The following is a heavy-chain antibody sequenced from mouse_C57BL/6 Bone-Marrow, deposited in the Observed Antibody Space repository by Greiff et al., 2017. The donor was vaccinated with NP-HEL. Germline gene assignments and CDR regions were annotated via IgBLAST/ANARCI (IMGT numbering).Heavy chain of an antibody. CDR2: IDPSDSYT. J-gene: IGHJ3*01. D-gene: IGHD4-1*01. CDR1: GYTFTSYW. Sequence: QVQLKQPGAELVKPGASVKLSCKASGYTFTSYWMQWVKQRPGQGLEWIGEIDPSDSYTNYNQKFKGKATLTVDTSSSTAYMQLSSLTSEDSAVYYCARRLGRGFAYWGQGTLVTVSA. V-gene: IGHV1-50*01. CDR3: ARRLGRGFAY.